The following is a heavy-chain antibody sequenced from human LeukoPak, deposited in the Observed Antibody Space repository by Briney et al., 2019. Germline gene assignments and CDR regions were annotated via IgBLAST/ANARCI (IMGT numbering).Heavy chain of an antibody. CDR3: ARLAASGGYSSSWNYFDY. V-gene: IGHV4-34*01. CDR2: INHSGST. D-gene: IGHD6-13*01. Sequence: PSETLSLTCAVYGGSFSGYYWSWIRQPPGKGLEWIGEINHSGSTNYNSSLKSRVTISVDTSKNQFSLKLSSVTAADTAVYYCARLAASGGYSSSWNYFDYWGQGTLVTVSS. J-gene: IGHJ4*02. CDR1: GGSFSGYY.